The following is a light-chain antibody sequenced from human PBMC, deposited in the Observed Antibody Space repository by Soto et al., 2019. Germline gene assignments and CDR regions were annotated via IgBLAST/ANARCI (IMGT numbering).Light chain of an antibody. CDR2: AAY. V-gene: IGKV1-6*01. J-gene: IGKJ1*01. CDR3: IQDYNYPWT. CDR1: QGIRND. Sequence: IQMTQSPSSLSASVGDRVTITCRASQGIRNDLGWYQQKPGKAHKLLIYAAYSLQSGVQSRFSGSGSGTDFTLTIRSLQPEDFATYYCIQDYNYPWTFGQGTKVDIK.